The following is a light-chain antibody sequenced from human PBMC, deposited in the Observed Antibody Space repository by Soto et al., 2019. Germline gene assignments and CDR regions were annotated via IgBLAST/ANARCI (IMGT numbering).Light chain of an antibody. CDR2: GNS. CDR1: SSNIGAGFD. J-gene: IGLJ3*02. Sequence: QSVLTQPPSVSGAPGQRVTISCTGSSSNIGAGFDVHWYHQIAGTAPKLLIYGNSNRPSGVPDRFSGSKSGTSASLAINGLQSEDEADYYCAAWDDSLSGRVFGGGTKLTVL. CDR3: AAWDDSLSGRV. V-gene: IGLV1-40*01.